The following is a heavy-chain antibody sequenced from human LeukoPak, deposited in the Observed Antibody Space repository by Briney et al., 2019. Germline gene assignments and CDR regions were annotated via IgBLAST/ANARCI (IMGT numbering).Heavy chain of an antibody. CDR2: IYYSGST. D-gene: IGHD2-2*01. Sequence: SETLSLTCTVSGGSISSYYWSWIRQPPGTGLEWIGYIYYSGSTNYNPSLKSRVTISVDTSKNQFSLKLSSVTAADTAVYYCAQTLRYCSSTSCGDWFDPWGQGTLVTVSS. CDR3: AQTLRYCSSTSCGDWFDP. J-gene: IGHJ5*02. CDR1: GGSISSYY. V-gene: IGHV4-59*01.